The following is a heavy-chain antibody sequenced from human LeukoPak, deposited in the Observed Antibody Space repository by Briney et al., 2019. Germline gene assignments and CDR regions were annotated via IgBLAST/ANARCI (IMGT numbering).Heavy chain of an antibody. Sequence: PSETLSLTCTVSGGSISSGGYYWSWIRQHPGKGLEWIGYIYYSGSTYYNPSLKSRVTISVDTSKNQFSLKLSSVTAADTDVYYCARDRLANWFDPWGQGTLVTVSS. CDR1: GGSISSGGYY. CDR2: IYYSGST. J-gene: IGHJ5*02. V-gene: IGHV4-31*03. CDR3: ARDRLANWFDP.